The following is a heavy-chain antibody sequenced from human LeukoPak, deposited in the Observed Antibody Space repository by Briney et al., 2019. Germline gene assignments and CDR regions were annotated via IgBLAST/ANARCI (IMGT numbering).Heavy chain of an antibody. CDR2: IYYSGST. J-gene: IGHJ4*02. CDR1: GGSISSSTYY. V-gene: IGHV4-39*01. Sequence: SETLSLTCTVSGGSISSSTYYWDWIRQPPGKGLEWIGTIYYSGSTYCNPSLKSRVTISVDTSKNQFSLKVSSVTAADTAVYYCARRPTWIQPSFDYWGQGTLVTVSS. D-gene: IGHD5-18*01. CDR3: ARRPTWIQPSFDY.